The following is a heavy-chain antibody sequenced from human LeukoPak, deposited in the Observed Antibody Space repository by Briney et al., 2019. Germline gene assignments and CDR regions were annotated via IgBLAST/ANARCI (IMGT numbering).Heavy chain of an antibody. D-gene: IGHD3-22*01. CDR1: GFTVSSNY. CDR3: ARVGVDYYDSSGYPFDY. V-gene: IGHV3-53*01. J-gene: IGHJ4*02. CDR2: IYSGGST. Sequence: PGGSLGLSCAASGFTVSSNYMSWVRQAPGKGLEWVSVIYSGGSTYYADSVKGRFTISRDNSKNTLYLQMNSLRAEDTAVYYCARVGVDYYDSSGYPFDYWGQGTLVTVSS.